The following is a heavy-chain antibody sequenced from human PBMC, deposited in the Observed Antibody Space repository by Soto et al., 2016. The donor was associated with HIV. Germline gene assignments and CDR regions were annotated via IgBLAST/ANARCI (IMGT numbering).Heavy chain of an antibody. CDR2: INHSGST. Sequence: QVQLQQWGAGLLKPSETLSLTCAVYGGSFSGFYWNWIRQPPGKGLEWIGEINHSGSTNYNPSLKSRVTISVDTSKNQFSLKVISVTAADTAVYYCARGQRYSSGWPRTGYFDYWGQGILVTVSS. CDR1: GGSFSGFY. D-gene: IGHD6-19*01. CDR3: ARGQRYSSGWPRTGYFDY. J-gene: IGHJ4*02. V-gene: IGHV4-34*01.